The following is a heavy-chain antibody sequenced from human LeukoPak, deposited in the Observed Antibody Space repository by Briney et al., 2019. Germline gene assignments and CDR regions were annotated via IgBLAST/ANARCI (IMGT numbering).Heavy chain of an antibody. V-gene: IGHV1-69*13. CDR1: GGTFSSYA. Sequence: ASVKVSCKASGGTFSSYAISWVRQAPGQGLEWMGGIIPIFGTANYAQKFQGRVTITADVSTSTAYMELSSLRSEDTAVYYCARQMTTVTRYFDYWGQGTLVTVSS. J-gene: IGHJ4*02. D-gene: IGHD4-11*01. CDR2: IIPIFGTA. CDR3: ARQMTTVTRYFDY.